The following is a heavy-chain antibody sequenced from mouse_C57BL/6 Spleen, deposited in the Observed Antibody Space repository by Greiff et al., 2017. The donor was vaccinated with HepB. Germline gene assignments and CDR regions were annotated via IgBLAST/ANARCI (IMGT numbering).Heavy chain of an antibody. CDR1: GYTFTSYW. V-gene: IGHV1-53*01. CDR3: ARSDYDYDCPFAY. CDR2: INPSNGGT. J-gene: IGHJ3*01. D-gene: IGHD2-4*01. Sequence: QVQLQQPGPELVKPGASVKLSCKASGYTFTSYWMHWVKQRPGQGLEWIGNINPSNGGTNYNEKFKSKATLTVDKSSSTAYMQLSSLTSEDSAVYYCARSDYDYDCPFAYWGQGTLVTVSA.